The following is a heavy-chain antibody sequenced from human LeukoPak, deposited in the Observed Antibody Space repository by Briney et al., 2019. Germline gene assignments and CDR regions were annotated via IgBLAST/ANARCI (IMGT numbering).Heavy chain of an antibody. D-gene: IGHD5-24*01. CDR1: GITFSSFG. CDR2: IWYDGSNE. CDR3: AKGIDGYNSMDY. Sequence: GGSLRLSCVASGITFSSFGMHWVRQAPGKGLEWVTFIWYDGSNESYEDSVKGRFTISRDNSKNTLYLQMDSLRVEDTGTYYCAKGIDGYNSMDYWGQGTLVTVSS. V-gene: IGHV3-30*02. J-gene: IGHJ4*02.